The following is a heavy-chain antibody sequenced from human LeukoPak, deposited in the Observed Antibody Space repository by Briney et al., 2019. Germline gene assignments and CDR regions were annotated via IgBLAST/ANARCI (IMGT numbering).Heavy chain of an antibody. Sequence: GGSLRLSCAASGFTFSTYNMNWVRQTPGKGREWVSCIHSSSGYIYYADSVKGRFTISRDNSKNTLYLQMNYLRAEDTAVYYCANNGGVAVAGSFDNWGQGTLVTVSS. J-gene: IGHJ4*02. CDR1: GFTFSTYN. CDR2: IHSSSGYI. CDR3: ANNGGVAVAGSFDN. V-gene: IGHV3-21*04. D-gene: IGHD6-19*01.